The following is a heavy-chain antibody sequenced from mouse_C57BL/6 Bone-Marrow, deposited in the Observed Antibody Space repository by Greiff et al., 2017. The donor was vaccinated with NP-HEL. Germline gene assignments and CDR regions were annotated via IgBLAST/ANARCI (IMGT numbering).Heavy chain of an antibody. D-gene: IGHD2-4*01. CDR2: IYPGDGDT. V-gene: IGHV1-82*01. CDR1: GYAFSSSW. CDR3: ARSWYYDYSNWYFDV. J-gene: IGHJ1*03. Sequence: QVQLKQSGPELVKPGASVKISCKASGYAFSSSWMNWVKQRPGKGLEWIGRIYPGDGDTNYNGKFKGKATLTADKSSSTAYMQLSSLTSEDSAVYFCARSWYYDYSNWYFDVWGTGTTVTVSS.